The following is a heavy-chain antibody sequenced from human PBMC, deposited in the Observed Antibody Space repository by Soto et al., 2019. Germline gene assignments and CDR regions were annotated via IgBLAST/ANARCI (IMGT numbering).Heavy chain of an antibody. D-gene: IGHD2-2*01. Sequence: SETLSLTCAVYGGSFSGHYWSWIRQPPGKGLEWIGEINHSGSTNYNPSLKSRVTISVDTSKNQFSLKLSSVTAADTAVYFCARVRTEYAGLDYWGQGTLVTVSS. J-gene: IGHJ4*02. V-gene: IGHV4-34*01. CDR3: ARVRTEYAGLDY. CDR1: GGSFSGHY. CDR2: INHSGST.